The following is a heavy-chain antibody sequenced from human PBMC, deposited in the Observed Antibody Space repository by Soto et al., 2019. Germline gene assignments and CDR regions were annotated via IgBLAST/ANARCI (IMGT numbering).Heavy chain of an antibody. J-gene: IGHJ4*02. CDR1: GFTFSSYG. D-gene: IGHD2-8*02. CDR2: ISYDGSNK. Sequence: PGGSLRLSCAASGFTFSSYGMHWVRQAPGKGLEWVAVISYDGSNKYYADSVKGRFTISRDNSKNTLYLQMNSLRAEGTAVYYCAKGRSADWCFDYWGQGTLVTVSS. V-gene: IGHV3-30*18. CDR3: AKGRSADWCFDY.